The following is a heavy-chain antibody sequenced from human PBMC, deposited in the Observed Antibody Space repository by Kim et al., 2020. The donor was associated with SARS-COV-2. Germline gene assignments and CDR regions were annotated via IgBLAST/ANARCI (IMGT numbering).Heavy chain of an antibody. D-gene: IGHD5-12*01. CDR1: GGSISSSSYY. Sequence: SETLSLTCTVSGGSISSSSYYWGWIRQPPGKGLEWIGSIYYSGSTYYNPSLKSRVTISVDTSKNQFSLKLSSVTAADTVVYYCASHYSGYDPSRDYWGQGTLVTVSS. CDR2: IYYSGST. CDR3: ASHYSGYDPSRDY. J-gene: IGHJ4*02. V-gene: IGHV4-39*01.